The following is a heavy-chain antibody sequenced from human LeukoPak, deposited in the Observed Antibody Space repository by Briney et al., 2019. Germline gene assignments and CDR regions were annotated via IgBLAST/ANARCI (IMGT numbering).Heavy chain of an antibody. Sequence: GRSLRLSCAASGFTFDDYAMHWVRPAPGKGLEWVSAISSHSGSIVYADSVKGRFTISRDNAKNSLYLQMNSLRAEDTALYYCAKDMSRDGQLSAFDIWGQGTMVTVSS. CDR2: ISSHSGSI. V-gene: IGHV3-9*01. D-gene: IGHD5-24*01. CDR1: GFTFDDYA. CDR3: AKDMSRDGQLSAFDI. J-gene: IGHJ3*02.